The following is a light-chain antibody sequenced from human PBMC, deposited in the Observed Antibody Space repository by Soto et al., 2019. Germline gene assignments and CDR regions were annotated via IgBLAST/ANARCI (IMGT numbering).Light chain of an antibody. Sequence: EVGLTHAPVTLSLSPGERATLSCRASQSFRGLLAWYQQKPGQAPRLLIYDAYNRATGIPPRFSGSGSGTDFTLTISSLEPEDSAVYYCQQRHMWPITFGQGTRLEI. V-gene: IGKV3-11*01. CDR2: DAY. CDR3: QQRHMWPIT. J-gene: IGKJ5*01. CDR1: QSFRGL.